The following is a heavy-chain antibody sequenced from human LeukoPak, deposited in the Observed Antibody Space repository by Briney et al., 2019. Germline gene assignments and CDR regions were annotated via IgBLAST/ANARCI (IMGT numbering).Heavy chain of an antibody. J-gene: IGHJ4*02. CDR3: ARVLTDYDSDRTPDFDY. V-gene: IGHV1-69*04. Sequence: GASVKVSCKASGGTFSSYAISWVRQAPGQGLEWMGRIIPILGIANYAQKFQGRVTITADRSTSTAYMELSSLRSEDTAVYYCARVLTDYDSDRTPDFDYWGQGTLVTVSS. D-gene: IGHD3-16*01. CDR2: IIPILGIA. CDR1: GGTFSSYA.